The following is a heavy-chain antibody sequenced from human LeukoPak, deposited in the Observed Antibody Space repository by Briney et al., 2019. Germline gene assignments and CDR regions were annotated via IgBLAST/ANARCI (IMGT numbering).Heavy chain of an antibody. CDR3: ARERGYSYGAHCDY. V-gene: IGHV3-33*01. CDR2: IWYDGSNK. CDR1: GFTFSSYG. J-gene: IGHJ4*02. Sequence: GESLKISCAASGFTFSSYGMHWVRQVPGKGLEWVAVIWYDGSNKYYADSVKGRFTISRDNSKNTVYLQMNSLRAEDTAVYYCARERGYSYGAHCDYWGQGTLVTVSS. D-gene: IGHD5-18*01.